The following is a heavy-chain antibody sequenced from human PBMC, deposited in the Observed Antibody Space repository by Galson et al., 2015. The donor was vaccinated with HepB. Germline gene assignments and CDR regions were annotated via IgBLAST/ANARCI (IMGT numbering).Heavy chain of an antibody. J-gene: IGHJ6*02. D-gene: IGHD3-10*01. CDR1: GFTFSSYS. CDR2: IKQDGSET. Sequence: SLRLSCAASGFTFSSYSMSWVRQAPGKGLEWVANIKQDGSETYYVDSVKGRFTISRDNAKNSLYLQMNSLRAEDTAVYYCANGYGSGSYFYYGMDVWGQGTTVTVSS. CDR3: ANGYGSGSYFYYGMDV. V-gene: IGHV3-7*01.